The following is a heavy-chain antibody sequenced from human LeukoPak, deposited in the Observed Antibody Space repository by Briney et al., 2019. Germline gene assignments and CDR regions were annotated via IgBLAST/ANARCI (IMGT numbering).Heavy chain of an antibody. CDR3: ARGAREYHPRNYFDY. Sequence: SETLSLTCAVSGGSFSGYYWTWIRQPPGKGLEWIGEINHSGSANYNPSLKSRVTISVDTSKNQFSLKLSSVTAADTAVYYCARGAREYHPRNYFDYWGQGTLVTVSS. D-gene: IGHD2-2*01. CDR1: GGSFSGYY. J-gene: IGHJ4*02. V-gene: IGHV4-34*01. CDR2: INHSGSA.